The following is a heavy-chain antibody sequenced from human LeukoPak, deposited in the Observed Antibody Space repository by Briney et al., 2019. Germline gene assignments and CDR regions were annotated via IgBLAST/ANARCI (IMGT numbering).Heavy chain of an antibody. Sequence: SETLSLTCTVSGGSISSYYWSWLRQPPGKGLEWIGYIYYSGSTNYNPSLKSRVTISVDTSKNQFSLKLSSVTAADTAVYYCARGAIVVDNNWFDPWGQGTLVTVSS. CDR1: GGSISSYY. CDR2: IYYSGST. V-gene: IGHV4-59*01. J-gene: IGHJ5*02. D-gene: IGHD3-22*01. CDR3: ARGAIVVDNNWFDP.